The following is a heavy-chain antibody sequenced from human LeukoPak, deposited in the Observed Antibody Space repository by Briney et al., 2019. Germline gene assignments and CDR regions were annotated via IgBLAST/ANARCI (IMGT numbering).Heavy chain of an antibody. V-gene: IGHV3-23*01. J-gene: IGHJ6*03. CDR3: AKDGGEYYDILTGYYPRLYYMDV. Sequence: GGSLRLSCVASGFTFSTYGMSWVRQAPGKGLEWVSAISGSGGSTYYADSVKGRFTISRDNSKNTLYLQMNSLRAEDTAVYYCAKDGGEYYDILTGYYPRLYYMDVWGKGNTVTISS. CDR1: GFTFSTYG. CDR2: ISGSGGST. D-gene: IGHD3-9*01.